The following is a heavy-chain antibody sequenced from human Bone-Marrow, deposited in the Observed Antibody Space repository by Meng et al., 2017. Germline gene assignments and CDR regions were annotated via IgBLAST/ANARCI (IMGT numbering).Heavy chain of an antibody. CDR2: IYYSGST. D-gene: IGHD5-24*01. CDR3: ARVGRGETYFDL. Sequence: VQLLVLWVRLIQHGGSLVLSCAASGFTVSTNCMRWVRQAPGKGLEWIGYIYYSGSTYYTPSLKSLVTISAETYKNQFSLKLSSVTAADTAVYYCARVGRGETYFDLWGRGTLVTVSS. CDR1: GFTVSTNC. J-gene: IGHJ2*01. V-gene: IGHV4-59*06.